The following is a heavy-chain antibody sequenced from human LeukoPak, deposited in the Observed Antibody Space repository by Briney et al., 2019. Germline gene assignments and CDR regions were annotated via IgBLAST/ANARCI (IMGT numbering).Heavy chain of an antibody. J-gene: IGHJ4*02. CDR1: GFTFSNYT. Sequence: SGGSLRLSCAASGFTFSNYTMNWVRRAPGKGLDWVSSISSISSYVFYADSVKGRFTISRENDKNSLYLQMNRLRGEDTAVYYCAGAPLGFCTGGACYAKYYFDYWGKGTLVT. CDR3: AGAPLGFCTGGACYAKYYFDY. CDR2: ISSISSYV. D-gene: IGHD2-8*02. V-gene: IGHV3-21*01.